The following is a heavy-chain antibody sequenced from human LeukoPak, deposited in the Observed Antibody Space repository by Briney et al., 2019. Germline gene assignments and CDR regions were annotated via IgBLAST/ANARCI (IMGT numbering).Heavy chain of an antibody. V-gene: IGHV3-74*01. CDR3: TRGFGSGSSVPFEY. D-gene: IGHD3-10*01. Sequence: GSLRLSCAASGFTFSSYWMHWVRQAPGKGLVWVSRTNSDGKTTRYADSAKGRFTISGDNAKNTLYLQMNSLRAEDTAVYYCTRGFGSGSSVPFEYWGQGTLVTVSS. CDR2: TNSDGKTT. CDR1: GFTFSSYW. J-gene: IGHJ4*02.